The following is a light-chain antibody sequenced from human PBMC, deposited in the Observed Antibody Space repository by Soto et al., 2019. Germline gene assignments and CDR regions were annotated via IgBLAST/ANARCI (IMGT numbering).Light chain of an antibody. CDR1: QSVRSN. V-gene: IGKV3-20*01. Sequence: EIVMTQSPATLSVSPGERATLSCRASQSVRSNLAWYQQKPGQAPRLLIYGASSRATGIPDRFSGSGSGTDFTLTISRLEPEDLAVYYCQQYGSSPITFGQGTRLEIK. CDR3: QQYGSSPIT. CDR2: GAS. J-gene: IGKJ5*01.